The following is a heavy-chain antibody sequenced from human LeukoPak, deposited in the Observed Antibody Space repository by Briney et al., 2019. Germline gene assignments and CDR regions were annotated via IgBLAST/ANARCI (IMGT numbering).Heavy chain of an antibody. CDR1: GYTFTSYY. CDR3: ASGAARRGWFDP. CDR2: INPSGGST. V-gene: IGHV1-46*01. D-gene: IGHD6-6*01. Sequence: ASVKVSCKASGYTFTSYYMHWVRQAPGQGPEWMGIINPSGGSTSYAQKFQGRVTMTRDTSTSTVYMELSNLRSEDTAVYYCASGAARRGWFDPWGQGTLVTVSS. J-gene: IGHJ5*02.